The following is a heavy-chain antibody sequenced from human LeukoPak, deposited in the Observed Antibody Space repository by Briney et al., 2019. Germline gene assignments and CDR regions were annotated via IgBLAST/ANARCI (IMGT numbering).Heavy chain of an antibody. CDR3: ARASSGYSEYYFDY. CDR2: ISSSSSYI. D-gene: IGHD3-22*01. CDR1: GFTFSSYS. J-gene: IGHJ4*02. V-gene: IGHV3-21*01. Sequence: GGSLRLSCAASGFTFSSYSMNWVRQAPGKGLEWVSSISSSSSYIYYADSVKGRFTISRDNAKNSLYLQMNSLRAEDTAVYYCARASSGYSEYYFDYWGQGTLVTVSS.